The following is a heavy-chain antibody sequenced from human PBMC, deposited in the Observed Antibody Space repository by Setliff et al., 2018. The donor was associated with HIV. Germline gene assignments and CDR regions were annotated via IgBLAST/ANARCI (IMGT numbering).Heavy chain of an antibody. D-gene: IGHD6-13*01. CDR1: GYTFTSFA. CDR3: ARGLVAAGDEAG. CDR2: IIPIFGTA. V-gene: IGHV1-69*06. Sequence: SVKVSCKASGYTFTSFAMHWVRQAPGQRLEWMGWIIPIFGTANYAQKFQGRVTITADKSTSTAYMELSSLRSEDTAVYYCARGLVAAGDEAGWGQGTLVTVSS. J-gene: IGHJ4*02.